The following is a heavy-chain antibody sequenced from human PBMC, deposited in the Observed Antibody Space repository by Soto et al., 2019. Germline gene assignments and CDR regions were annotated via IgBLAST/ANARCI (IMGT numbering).Heavy chain of an antibody. J-gene: IGHJ6*03. Sequence: QVQLVESGGGVVQPGRSLRLSCAASGFTFSSYGMHWVRQAPGKGLEWVAVIWYDGSNKYYADSVKGRFTISRDNSKNTLYLQMNSLRAEDTAVYYCARAAQLRFLEWLFPLAYIDVWGKGTTVTVSS. CDR1: GFTFSSYG. CDR3: ARAAQLRFLEWLFPLAYIDV. V-gene: IGHV3-33*01. D-gene: IGHD3-3*01. CDR2: IWYDGSNK.